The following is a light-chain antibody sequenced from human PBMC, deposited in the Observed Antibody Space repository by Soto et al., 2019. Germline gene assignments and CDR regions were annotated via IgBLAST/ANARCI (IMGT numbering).Light chain of an antibody. CDR3: GSYATSDTFV. CDR2: EVR. CDR1: AXDVGAYNY. Sequence: QSVLTQPASVSGSPGQSITISCTGTAXDVGAYNYVSWYQHHPDKAPKLMIYEVRNRPSGVSNRFSGSKSVNTASLTISGLQPEDEADYYCGSYATSDTFVFGTGTKVTLL. V-gene: IGLV2-14*01. J-gene: IGLJ1*01.